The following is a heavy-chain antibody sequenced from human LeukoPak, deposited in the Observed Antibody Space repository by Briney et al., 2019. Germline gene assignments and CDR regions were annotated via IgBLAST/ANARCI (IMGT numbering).Heavy chain of an antibody. D-gene: IGHD3-3*01. V-gene: IGHV3-21*04. CDR2: ISSNSGHI. Sequence: GGSLRLSCAASGFTFSSYTMNWVRQAPGKGLEWVSSISSNSGHIYYADSLKGRFTISRDNAKNSLYLQMNSLRAEDMALYYCAKGDFWSGSPSSDYMDVWGKGTTVTVSS. CDR3: AKGDFWSGSPSSDYMDV. J-gene: IGHJ6*03. CDR1: GFTFSSYT.